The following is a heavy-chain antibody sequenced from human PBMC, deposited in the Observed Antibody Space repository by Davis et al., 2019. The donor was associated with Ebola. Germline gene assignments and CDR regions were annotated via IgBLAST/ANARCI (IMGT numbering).Heavy chain of an antibody. CDR2: IYHSGST. D-gene: IGHD3-3*01. V-gene: IGHV4-4*02. CDR3: ARGTIFGVVIGGMDV. Sequence: SETLSLTCAVSGGSISSSNWWSWVRQPPGKGLEWIGYIYHSGSTYYNPSLQSRVTISVDRSKNQFSLKLSSVTAADTAVYYCARGTIFGVVIGGMDVWGQGTTVTVSS. J-gene: IGHJ6*02. CDR1: GGSISSSNW.